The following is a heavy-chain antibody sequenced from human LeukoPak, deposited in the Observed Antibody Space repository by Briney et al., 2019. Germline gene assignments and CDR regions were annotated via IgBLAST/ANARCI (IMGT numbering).Heavy chain of an antibody. J-gene: IGHJ4*02. CDR1: GFTFSTYW. Sequence: GVSLRLSCAASGFTFSTYWMHWVRQAPGKGLVWVSRINTDGSRTDSVEGRFTISRDNAKNTLYLQVNSLRAEDTAVYYCARVSRGNYYFDYWGPGTLVTVSS. CDR3: ARVSRGNYYFDY. V-gene: IGHV3-74*01. CDR2: INTDGSRT.